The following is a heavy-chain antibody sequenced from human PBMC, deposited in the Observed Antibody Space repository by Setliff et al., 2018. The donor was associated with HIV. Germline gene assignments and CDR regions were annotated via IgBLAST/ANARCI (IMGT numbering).Heavy chain of an antibody. V-gene: IGHV4-4*07. CDR1: GDSISSYY. CDR3: ARNFWNGPPDYYYYGLDV. CDR2: IYTSGTT. Sequence: SETLSLTCTVPGDSISSYYWSWIRQTAGKGLEWIGRIYTSGTTNYNPSLKRRVTMSVDTSKNQFSLKLSSVTAADTAVYYCARNFWNGPPDYYYYGLDVWGQGTTVTV. D-gene: IGHD3-3*01. J-gene: IGHJ6*02.